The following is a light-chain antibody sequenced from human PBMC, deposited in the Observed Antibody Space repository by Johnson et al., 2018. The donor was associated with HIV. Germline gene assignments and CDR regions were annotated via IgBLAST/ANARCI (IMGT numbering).Light chain of an antibody. CDR3: GTWDRILSAYV. CDR2: DNT. CDR1: SSNIGINY. J-gene: IGLJ1*01. Sequence: QSVLTQPPSVSAAPRQKVTISCSGSSSNIGINYVSWYQQLPGTAPKLLIYDNTKRPSGIPDRFSGSKSGPSATLGITGLQSGDEADYYCGTWDRILSAYVFGTGTKVTVL. V-gene: IGLV1-51*01.